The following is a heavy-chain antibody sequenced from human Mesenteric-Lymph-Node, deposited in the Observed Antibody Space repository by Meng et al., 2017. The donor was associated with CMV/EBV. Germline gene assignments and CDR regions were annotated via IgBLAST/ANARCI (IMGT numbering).Heavy chain of an antibody. J-gene: IGHJ4*02. CDR2: ISGSGGST. CDR3: AREFHPHDFWSGYYLG. Sequence: GESLKISCAASGFTFSSYAMSWVRQAPGKGLEWVSAISGSGGSTYYADSVKGRFTISRDNSKNTLYLQMNSLRAEDTAVYYCAREFHPHDFWSGYYLGWGQGTLVTVSS. CDR1: GFTFSSYA. D-gene: IGHD3-3*01. V-gene: IGHV3-23*01.